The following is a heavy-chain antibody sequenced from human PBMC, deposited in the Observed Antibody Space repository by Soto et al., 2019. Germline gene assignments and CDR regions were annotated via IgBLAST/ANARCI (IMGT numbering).Heavy chain of an antibody. CDR1: EFTFSSYG. CDR2: ISYDGNNK. V-gene: IGHV3-30*03. J-gene: IGHJ4*02. CDR3: ARDTYYHDSSGYYVFDY. Sequence: QVQLVESGGGVVQPGRSLTLSCAASEFTFSSYGIHWVRQAPGKGLEWVAIISYDGNNKQYADSVKGRFTISRDNYKSTVHLQMKSLSVEETAVYYCARDTYYHDSSGYYVFDYWGQGTLVTVSS. D-gene: IGHD3-22*01.